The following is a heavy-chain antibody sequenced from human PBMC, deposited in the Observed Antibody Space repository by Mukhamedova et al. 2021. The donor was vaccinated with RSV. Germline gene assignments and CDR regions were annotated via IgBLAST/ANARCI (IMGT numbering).Heavy chain of an antibody. D-gene: IGHD6-6*01. Sequence: GSTNYNPSLMSRATISVDTSMNQFSLRLKPVTAADTAVYYCARVVARPRIYYFDYWGQGTPVTVSS. V-gene: IGHV4-59*01. J-gene: IGHJ4*02. CDR3: ARVVARPRIYYFDY. CDR2: GST.